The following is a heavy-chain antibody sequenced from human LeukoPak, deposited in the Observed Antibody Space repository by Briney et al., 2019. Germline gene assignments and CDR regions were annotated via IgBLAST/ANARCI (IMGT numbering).Heavy chain of an antibody. CDR1: GFTVSSNY. J-gene: IGHJ3*02. CDR2: ISASGGST. CDR3: AKGFYDNSASGVFDI. V-gene: IGHV3-23*01. Sequence: GGSLRLSCAASGFTVSSNYLSWVRQAPGKGLEWVSGISASGGSTYYADSVKGRFTISRDNSKNTLYLQMNSLRAEDTAVYYCAKGFYDNSASGVFDIWGQGTMVTVSS. D-gene: IGHD3-22*01.